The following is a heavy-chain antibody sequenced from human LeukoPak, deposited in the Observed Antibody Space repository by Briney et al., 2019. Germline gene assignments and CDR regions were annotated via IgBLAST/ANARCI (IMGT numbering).Heavy chain of an antibody. CDR3: ARSMVAHRDAFDI. V-gene: IGHV4-59*08. J-gene: IGHJ3*02. D-gene: IGHD4/OR15-4a*01. CDR2: IYYSGST. Sequence: PSETLSLTCTVSGGSISSYYWSWIRQPPGKGLEWIGYIYYSGSTNYNPSLKSRVTIPVDTSKNQFSLKLSSVTAADTAVYYCARSMVAHRDAFDIWGQGTMVTVSS. CDR1: GGSISSYY.